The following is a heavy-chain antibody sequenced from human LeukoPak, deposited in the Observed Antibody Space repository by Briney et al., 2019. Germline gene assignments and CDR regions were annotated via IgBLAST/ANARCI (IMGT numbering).Heavy chain of an antibody. J-gene: IGHJ4*02. D-gene: IGHD1-26*01. CDR1: GFTFSSYE. Sequence: NPGGSLRLSCAASGFTFSSYEMNWVRQAPGKGLEWVSSISRSSNYIYYADSVKGRFTISRDNAKNTLYLQMNSLRAEDTAVYYCAKVGSGSLLGGFDYWGQGTLVTVSS. CDR3: AKVGSGSLLGGFDY. V-gene: IGHV3-21*01. CDR2: ISRSSNYI.